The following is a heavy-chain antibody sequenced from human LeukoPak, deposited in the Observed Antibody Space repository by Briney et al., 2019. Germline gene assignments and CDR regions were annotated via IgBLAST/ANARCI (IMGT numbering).Heavy chain of an antibody. CDR1: GGSISGYY. J-gene: IGHJ5*02. V-gene: IGHV4-59*01. CDR2: IYYSGGT. Sequence: PSETLSLTCTVSGGSISGYYWSWIRQPPGKGLEWIGYIYYSGGTNYNPSLKSRVTISVDTSKNQFSLKLSSVTAADTAVYYCARGRSPDPWGQGTLVTVSS. CDR3: ARGRSPDP.